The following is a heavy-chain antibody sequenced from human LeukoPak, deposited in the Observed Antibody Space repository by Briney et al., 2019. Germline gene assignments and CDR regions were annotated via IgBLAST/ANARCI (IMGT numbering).Heavy chain of an antibody. Sequence: SETLSLTCTVSGGSISSYYWSWIRQPPGKGLEWIGYIYYSGSTNYNPSLKSRVTISVDTSKNQFSLKLSSVTAADTAVYYCARSSCSIRAFDIWGQGTMVTVSS. J-gene: IGHJ3*02. CDR2: IYYSGST. D-gene: IGHD2-2*01. CDR3: ARSSCSIRAFDI. V-gene: IGHV4-59*01. CDR1: GGSISSYY.